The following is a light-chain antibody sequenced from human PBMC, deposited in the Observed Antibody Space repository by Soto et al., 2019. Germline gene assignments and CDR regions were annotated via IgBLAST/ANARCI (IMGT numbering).Light chain of an antibody. J-gene: IGKJ1*01. CDR2: KAS. CDR3: QQYNSYSPWT. V-gene: IGKV1-5*03. Sequence: DIQMTQSPSTLSASVGDRVTITCRASQSISSWLAWYQQKPGKAPKLLIYKASSLESGVPSRFSGNGSGTEYTLTISSLQPDDLATYYCQQYNSYSPWTFGQGTKVEIK. CDR1: QSISSW.